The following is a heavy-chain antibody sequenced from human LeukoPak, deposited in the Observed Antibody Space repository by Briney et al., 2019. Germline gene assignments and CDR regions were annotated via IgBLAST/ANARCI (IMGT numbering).Heavy chain of an antibody. CDR2: INHSGST. Sequence: PSETLSLTCTVSGGSISSSSYYWGWIRQPPGKGLEWIGEINHSGSTNYNPSLKSRVTISVDTSKNQFSLKLSSVTAADTAVYYCARVSGGYLDYWGQGTLVTVSS. CDR1: GGSISSSSYY. CDR3: ARVSGGYLDY. V-gene: IGHV4-39*07. J-gene: IGHJ4*02. D-gene: IGHD2-15*01.